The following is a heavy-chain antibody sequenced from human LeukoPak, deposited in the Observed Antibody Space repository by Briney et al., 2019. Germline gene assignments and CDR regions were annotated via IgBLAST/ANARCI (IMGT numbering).Heavy chain of an antibody. Sequence: PSETLSLTCTVSGASMSSYYWSWIRQPPGKGLEWIGYIYYSGGANYNPSLTSRVTISVDTSKNQFSLKLSSVTAADTAVYYCARGNVLRFLEWLAYFDYWGQGTLVTVSS. V-gene: IGHV4-59*08. J-gene: IGHJ4*02. CDR3: ARGNVLRFLEWLAYFDY. CDR2: IYYSGGA. D-gene: IGHD3-3*01. CDR1: GASMSSYY.